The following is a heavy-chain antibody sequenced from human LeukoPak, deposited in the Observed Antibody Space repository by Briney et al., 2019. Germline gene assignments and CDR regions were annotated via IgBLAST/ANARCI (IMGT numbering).Heavy chain of an antibody. V-gene: IGHV3-23*01. CDR1: GFTLSSCA. J-gene: IGHJ4*02. Sequence: GGSLRDSCAASGFTLSSCAMSWVRQAPGKGLEWVSAVSGSGGNTHDADSVRGRFTISRDNSKNTLYLQMNSLRAEDTAVYYCAKTLGYNYCYAENWGPGTLVTVSS. CDR2: VSGSGGNT. D-gene: IGHD5-18*01. CDR3: AKTLGYNYCYAEN.